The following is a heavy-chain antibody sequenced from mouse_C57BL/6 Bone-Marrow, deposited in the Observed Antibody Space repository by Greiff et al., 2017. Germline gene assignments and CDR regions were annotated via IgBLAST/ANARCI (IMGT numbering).Heavy chain of an antibody. Sequence: VQLQQSGAELVRPGASVKLSCTASGFNIKDDYIHWVKQRPEQGLEWIGWIAPEIGDTEYASKFQGKATITSDTASNTAYLQLSSLTSEDTAVYYCSSLDGNYFDFWGQGTPLTVAS. CDR2: IAPEIGDT. CDR3: SSLDGNYFDF. J-gene: IGHJ2*01. V-gene: IGHV14-4*01. D-gene: IGHD2-1*01. CDR1: GFNIKDDY.